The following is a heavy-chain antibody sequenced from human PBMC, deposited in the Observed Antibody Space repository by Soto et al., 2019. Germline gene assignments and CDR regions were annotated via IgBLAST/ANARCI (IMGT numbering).Heavy chain of an antibody. Sequence: ASVKVSCKASGYNFTSYGISWVRQAPGEGLEWMGWISAYNGNTNYAQKLQGRVTMTTDTSTSTAYMELRSLRSDDTAVYYCPRTDSALGRVYYYYGMDVCGHGTTAT. CDR1: GYNFTSYG. CDR3: PRTDSALGRVYYYYGMDV. J-gene: IGHJ6*02. D-gene: IGHD2-2*01. CDR2: ISAYNGNT. V-gene: IGHV1-18*04.